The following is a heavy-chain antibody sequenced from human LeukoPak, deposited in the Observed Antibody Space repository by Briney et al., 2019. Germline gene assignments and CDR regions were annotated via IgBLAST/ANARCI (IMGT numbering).Heavy chain of an antibody. Sequence: NSSETLSLTCSVSGGSITSSTYYWGWLRQPPGKGLEWIGEINHSGSTNYNPSLKSRVTISVDTSKNQFSLKLSSVTAADTAVYYCARVRGTYYDFWSGYRLFDYWGQGTLVTVSS. CDR1: GGSITSSTYY. CDR2: INHSGST. J-gene: IGHJ4*02. CDR3: ARVRGTYYDFWSGYRLFDY. D-gene: IGHD3-3*01. V-gene: IGHV4-39*07.